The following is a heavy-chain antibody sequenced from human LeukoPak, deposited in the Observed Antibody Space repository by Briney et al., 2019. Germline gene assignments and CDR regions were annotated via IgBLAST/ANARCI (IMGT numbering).Heavy chain of an antibody. CDR3: AREGLYGDYVWSLDY. J-gene: IGHJ4*02. V-gene: IGHV3-53*01. D-gene: IGHD4-17*01. Sequence: SVKGRFTISRDNSKNTLYLQMNSLRAEDTAVYYCAREGLYGDYVWSLDYWGQGTLVTVSS.